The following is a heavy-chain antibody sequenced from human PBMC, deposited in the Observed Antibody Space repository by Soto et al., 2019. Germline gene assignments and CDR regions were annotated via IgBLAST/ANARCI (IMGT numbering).Heavy chain of an antibody. CDR2: LKGRNVGGTI. CDR3: PTDYCTSGGQNDR. D-gene: IGHD2-8*02. J-gene: IGHJ5*02. CDR1: GFTFNDAW. Sequence: EVQLVESGGGLVKPGGSLRLSCATYGFTFNDAWLSWVRQPPGKGLEWVGRLKGRNVGGTIDYAAPVTGRFTISSDESKCTARQQRSRLKIEVSDVYYCPTDYCTSGGQNDRWGQGALVTVSS. V-gene: IGHV3-15*07.